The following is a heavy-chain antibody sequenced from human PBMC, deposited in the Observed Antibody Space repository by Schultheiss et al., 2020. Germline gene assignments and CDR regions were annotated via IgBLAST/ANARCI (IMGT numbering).Heavy chain of an antibody. Sequence: SVKVSCKASGGTFSSYAISWVRQAPGQGLEWMGGIIPIFGTANYAQKFQGRVTITADESTSTAYMELSSLRSEDTAVYYCARDPHYDSSGYYLYYYYGMDVWGQGTTVNVYS. V-gene: IGHV1-69*13. CDR1: GGTFSSYA. CDR2: IIPIFGTA. CDR3: ARDPHYDSSGYYLYYYYGMDV. J-gene: IGHJ6*02. D-gene: IGHD3-22*01.